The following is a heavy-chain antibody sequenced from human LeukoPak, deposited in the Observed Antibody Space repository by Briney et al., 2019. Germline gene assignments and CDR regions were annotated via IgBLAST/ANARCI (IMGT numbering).Heavy chain of an antibody. Sequence: PSETLSLTCTVSGGSISSSSYYWGWIRQPPGKGLEWIGSISYSGSTYYSPSLKSRVTISVDTSKNQFSLKLSSVTAADTAVYYCASPHSSGWYGPFDYWGQGTLVTVSS. D-gene: IGHD6-19*01. V-gene: IGHV4-39*01. J-gene: IGHJ4*02. CDR3: ASPHSSGWYGPFDY. CDR2: ISYSGST. CDR1: GGSISSSSYY.